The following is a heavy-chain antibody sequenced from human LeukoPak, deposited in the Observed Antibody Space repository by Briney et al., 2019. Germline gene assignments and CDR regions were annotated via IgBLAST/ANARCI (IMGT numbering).Heavy chain of an antibody. CDR1: GGSVSTGNLY. CDR2: IYHSGST. D-gene: IGHD3-22*01. CDR3: ASRFYYDTTGYFQR. V-gene: IGHV4-61*01. Sequence: SGTLSLTCTVSGGSVSTGNLYWNWIRQPPGKGLEWIGYIYHSGSTDYNPSLKSRVAISVDTSKNQFSLKMTSVTAADTAVYYCASRFYYDTTGYFQRWGQGTLVTVSS. J-gene: IGHJ4*02.